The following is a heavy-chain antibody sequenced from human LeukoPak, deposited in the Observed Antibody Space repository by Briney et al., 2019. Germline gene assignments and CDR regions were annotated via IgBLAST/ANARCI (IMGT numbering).Heavy chain of an antibody. V-gene: IGHV3-23*01. D-gene: IGHD5-12*01. CDR3: ATQEEMATIS. Sequence: PGGSLRLSCAASGFTFSSYAMSWVRQAPGKGLEWVSAVSDNGGGTYYADSVKGRFTISRDNSKNTLYLQMNSLRAEDTAVYYCATQEEMATISWGQGTLVTVSS. J-gene: IGHJ4*02. CDR1: GFTFSSYA. CDR2: VSDNGGGT.